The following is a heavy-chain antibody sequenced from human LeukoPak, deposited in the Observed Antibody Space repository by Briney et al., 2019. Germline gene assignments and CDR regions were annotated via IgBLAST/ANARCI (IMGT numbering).Heavy chain of an antibody. D-gene: IGHD3-3*01. J-gene: IGHJ3*02. CDR2: IYYSGST. Sequence: SETLSLTCAVSGYSISSSNWWGWIRQPPGKGLEWIGYIYYSGSTYYNPSLKSRVTMSVDTSKNQFSLKLSSVTAADTAVYYCARSGITIFGVVPFDIWGQGTMVTVSS. CDR3: ARSGITIFGVVPFDI. CDR1: GYSISSSNW. V-gene: IGHV4-28*01.